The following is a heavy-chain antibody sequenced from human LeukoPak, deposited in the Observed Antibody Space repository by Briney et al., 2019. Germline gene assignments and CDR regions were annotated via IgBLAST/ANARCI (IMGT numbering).Heavy chain of an antibody. J-gene: IGHJ4*02. Sequence: SETLSLTCAVYGGSFSGYYWSWIRQPPGKGREWIGEINHSGSTNYNPSLESRVTISVDTSKNQFSLKLSSVTAADTAVYYCARARAVAGTMDYWGQGTLVTVSS. D-gene: IGHD6-19*01. V-gene: IGHV4-34*01. CDR2: INHSGST. CDR3: ARARAVAGTMDY. CDR1: GGSFSGYY.